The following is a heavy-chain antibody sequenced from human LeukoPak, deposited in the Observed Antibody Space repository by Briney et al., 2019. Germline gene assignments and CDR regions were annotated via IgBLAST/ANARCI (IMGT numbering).Heavy chain of an antibody. D-gene: IGHD5/OR15-5a*01. CDR2: IYTSGST. CDR3: AKGNPFYDY. V-gene: IGHV4-39*07. CDR1: GGSISSNNYY. Sequence: SETLSLTCAVSGGSISSNNYYWGWVRQPPGKGLEWGGNIYTSGSTYYSPSLKSRVIISLDTSENQFSLTLSSVTAADTAVYYCAKGNPFYDYWRQGTLVSVSS. J-gene: IGHJ4*02.